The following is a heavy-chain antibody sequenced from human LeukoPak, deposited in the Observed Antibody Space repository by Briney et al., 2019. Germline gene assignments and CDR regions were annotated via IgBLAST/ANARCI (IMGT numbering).Heavy chain of an antibody. CDR2: IIPIFGIA. D-gene: IGHD5-12*01. V-gene: IGHV1-69*13. J-gene: IGHJ4*02. CDR3: ATEGYSGYDYVFDY. CDR1: GYTFTSYG. Sequence: GASVKVSCKASGYTFTSYGISWVRQAPGQGLEWMGGIIPIFGIANYAQKFQGRATIIADESTSTAYMELSSLRSEDTAVYYCATEGYSGYDYVFDYWGQGTLVTVSS.